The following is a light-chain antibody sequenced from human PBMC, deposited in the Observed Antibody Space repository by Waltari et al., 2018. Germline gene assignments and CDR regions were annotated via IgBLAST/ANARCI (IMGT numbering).Light chain of an antibody. CDR3: QQYYSIALN. CDR1: QGISNA. Sequence: DIQMTQSPSSLSASVGDRVTITCRASQGISNALAWYQQKPGKTPKLLLYASSRLESGVPSRFSGSGSGTDYTLTISSLQPEDFASYYCQQYYSIALNFGGGTKVEIK. J-gene: IGKJ4*01. CDR2: ASS. V-gene: IGKV1-NL1*01.